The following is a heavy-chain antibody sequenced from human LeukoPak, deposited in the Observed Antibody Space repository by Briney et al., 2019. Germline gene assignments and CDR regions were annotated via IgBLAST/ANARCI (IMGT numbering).Heavy chain of an antibody. Sequence: GESLKISCKGSGYSFTSYWIGWVRQMPGKGLEWMGIIYPGDSDTRYGPSFQGQVTISADKSISTAYLQWSSLKASDTAMYYCARPAFDYGGNSILFDYWGQGTLVTVSS. J-gene: IGHJ4*02. V-gene: IGHV5-51*01. CDR3: ARPAFDYGGNSILFDY. CDR2: IYPGDSDT. D-gene: IGHD4-23*01. CDR1: GYSFTSYW.